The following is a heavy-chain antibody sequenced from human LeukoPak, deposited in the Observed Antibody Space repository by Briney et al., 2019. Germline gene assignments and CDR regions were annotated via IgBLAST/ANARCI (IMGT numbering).Heavy chain of an antibody. CDR3: ARGALLHIVVVTASDAFDV. J-gene: IGHJ3*01. CDR1: GGSFSGYY. CDR2: INHSGST. Sequence: SETLSLTCAVYGGSFSGYYWSWIRQPPGKGLEWIGEINHSGSTNYNPSLKSRVTISVDTSKNQFSLKLSSVTAADTAVYYCARGALLHIVVVTASDAFDVWGQGTMVTVSS. V-gene: IGHV4-34*01. D-gene: IGHD2-21*02.